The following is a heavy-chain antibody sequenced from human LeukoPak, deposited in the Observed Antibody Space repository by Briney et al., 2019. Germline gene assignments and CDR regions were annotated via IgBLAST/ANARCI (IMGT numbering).Heavy chain of an antibody. V-gene: IGHV4-39*02. CDR1: GGSISSSSYY. CDR2: IYYSGST. CDR3: AREPPADSGSHDAFDI. Sequence: SETLSLTCTVSGGSISSSSYYWGWIRQPPGKGLEWIGSIYYSGSTYYNPSLKSRVTISVDTSKTQFSLKLSSVTAADTAVYYCAREPPADSGSHDAFDIWGQGTMVTVSS. D-gene: IGHD1-26*01. J-gene: IGHJ3*02.